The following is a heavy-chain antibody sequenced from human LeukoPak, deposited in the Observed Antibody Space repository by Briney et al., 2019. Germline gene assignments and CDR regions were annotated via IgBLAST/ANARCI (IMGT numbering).Heavy chain of an antibody. D-gene: IGHD6-19*01. V-gene: IGHV1-2*02. CDR2: IHPNSGGT. J-gene: IGHJ1*01. Sequence: GASVKVSCKASGYTLTGYYLHWVRQAPGQGLEWMGWIHPNSGGTNYAQEFQGRVTMTRDTSISTAYMELSSLRSDDTAVYFCARLASVPGWGQGTLVTVSS. CDR3: ARLASVPG. CDR1: GYTLTGYY.